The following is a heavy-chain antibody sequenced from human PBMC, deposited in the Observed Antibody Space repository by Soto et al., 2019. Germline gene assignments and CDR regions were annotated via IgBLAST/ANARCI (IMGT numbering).Heavy chain of an antibody. V-gene: IGHV3-30*03. CDR2: ISYDGSNK. D-gene: IGHD5-18*01. J-gene: IGHJ4*02. Sequence: GGSLRLSCAASGFTFSSYGMHWVRQAPGKGLEWVAVISYDGSNKYYADSVKGRFTISRDNSKNTLYLQMNSLRAEDTAVYYCSSDTAMAPFDYWGQGTLVTVSS. CDR1: GFTFSSYG. CDR3: SSDTAMAPFDY.